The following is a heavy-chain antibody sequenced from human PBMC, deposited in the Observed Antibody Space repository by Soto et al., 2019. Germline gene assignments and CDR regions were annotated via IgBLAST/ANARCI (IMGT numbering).Heavy chain of an antibody. D-gene: IGHD2-15*01. CDR1: GFTFSSYG. Sequence: QVQLVESGGGVVQPGRSLRLSCAASGFTFSSYGMHWVRQAPGKGLEWVAVISYDGSDKYYADSVKGRFTISRDNSNNTVYVQVDAVRAEDRVVYYCAKGVVLATISSHHWGQGTLVTFPS. V-gene: IGHV3-30*18. CDR2: ISYDGSDK. J-gene: IGHJ1*01. CDR3: AKGVVLATISSHH.